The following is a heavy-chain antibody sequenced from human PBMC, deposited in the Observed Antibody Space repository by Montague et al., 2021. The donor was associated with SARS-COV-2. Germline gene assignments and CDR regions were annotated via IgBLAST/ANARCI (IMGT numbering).Heavy chain of an antibody. CDR2: LFHRGDT. J-gene: IGHJ5*02. D-gene: IGHD3-9*01. Sequence: SETLSLTCLVSGDSVSSDSYFWAWIRQSPGKGLEWIGSLFHRGDTYPNPSLQDRIIMSVDTSNNRFSLKLISVSAADTAVYYCVSHTVRYLVLPGYWGHFDVWGQGSLVTVSS. CDR3: VSHTVRYLVLPGYWGHFDV. CDR1: GDSVSSDSYF. V-gene: IGHV4-39*01.